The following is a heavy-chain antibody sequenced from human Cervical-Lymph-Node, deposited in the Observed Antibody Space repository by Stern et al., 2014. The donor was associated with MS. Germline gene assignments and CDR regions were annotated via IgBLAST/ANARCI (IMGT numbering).Heavy chain of an antibody. D-gene: IGHD6-19*01. CDR1: GFTFSDYY. CDR3: VRMAGTVYFYGLDV. J-gene: IGHJ6*01. Sequence: QVQLVESGGGLVKPGGSLRLSCAASGFTFSDYYMTGIRQAPGKGLEWVSYITSATSSTNYAGSVKGRFTISRDNAKNSLFLQMNSLRAEDTAVYYCVRMAGTVYFYGLDVWGHGTTVTVSS. V-gene: IGHV3-11*06. CDR2: ITSATSST.